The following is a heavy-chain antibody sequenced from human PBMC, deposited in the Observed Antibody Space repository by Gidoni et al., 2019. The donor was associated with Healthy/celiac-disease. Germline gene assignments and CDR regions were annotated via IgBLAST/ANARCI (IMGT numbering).Heavy chain of an antibody. CDR1: GFTFDDYA. D-gene: IGHD3-16*01. CDR3: AKDLGPLSGGYFDY. CDR2: ISGDGGST. V-gene: IGHV3-43D*03. Sequence: EVQLVEAGGVVVQTGGSLRLPCAASGFTFDDYAMHWVRQAPGKGLEWVSLISGDGGSTYYADSVKGRFTISRDNSKTSLYLQMNSLRAEDTALYYCAKDLGPLSGGYFDYWGQGTLVTVSS. J-gene: IGHJ4*02.